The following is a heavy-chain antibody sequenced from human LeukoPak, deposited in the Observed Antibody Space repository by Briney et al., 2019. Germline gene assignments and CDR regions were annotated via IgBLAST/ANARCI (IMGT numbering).Heavy chain of an antibody. V-gene: IGHV3-23*01. J-gene: IGHJ5*02. CDR2: ILSTGTT. Sequence: GTSLRLSCAASGFPFSASAMTWVRQAPGQGLEWVSHILSTGTTYYADSMRGRFTISRDNSKNTLYLLMTSLRADDTAVYYCATVKYDYGDPVGWFDPWGQGTLVTVYS. D-gene: IGHD4-17*01. CDR3: ATVKYDYGDPVGWFDP. CDR1: GFPFSASA.